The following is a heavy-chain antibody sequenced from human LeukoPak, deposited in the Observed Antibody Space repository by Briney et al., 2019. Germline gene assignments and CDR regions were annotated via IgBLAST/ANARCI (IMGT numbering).Heavy chain of an antibody. CDR3: ARQIRSVLGYCSGGSCYGPSCFDP. Sequence: SETLSLTCTVSGGSISSSSYYWGWIRQPPGKGLEWIGSIYYSGSTYYNPSLKSRVTISVDTSKNQFSLKLSSVTAADTAVYYCARQIRSVLGYCSGGSCYGPSCFDPCGQGTLVTVSS. V-gene: IGHV4-39*01. CDR2: IYYSGST. J-gene: IGHJ5*02. CDR1: GGSISSSSYY. D-gene: IGHD2-15*01.